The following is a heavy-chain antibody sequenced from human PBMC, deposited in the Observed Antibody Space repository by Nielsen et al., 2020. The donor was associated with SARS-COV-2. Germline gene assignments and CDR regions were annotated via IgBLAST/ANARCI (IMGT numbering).Heavy chain of an antibody. CDR1: GFTFSNYW. V-gene: IGHV3-74*01. D-gene: IGHD3-22*01. CDR3: ARVNHSSISA. Sequence: GESLKISCAASGFTFSNYWMHWVRQVPGKGLVWVSRINADGSSTSYADYVKGRFTISRDNAKNTLYLQMDSLRAEDTAIYYCARVNHSSISAWGQGTVVTVSS. CDR2: INADGSST. J-gene: IGHJ5*02.